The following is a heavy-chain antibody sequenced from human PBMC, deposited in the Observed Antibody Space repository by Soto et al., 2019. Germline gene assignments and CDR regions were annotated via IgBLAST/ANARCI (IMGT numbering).Heavy chain of an antibody. J-gene: IGHJ6*04. CDR1: DGSFSGLY. Sequence: SETLSLTCAVVDGSFSGLYWSWIRQPPGKGLEWIGEINHSGSTNYNPSLKSRVTISVDTSKNQFSLKLSSVTAADTAVYYCARGRFRPSAGAMEVWGKGTTVTGSS. V-gene: IGHV4-34*01. D-gene: IGHD1-26*01. CDR3: ARGRFRPSAGAMEV. CDR2: INHSGST.